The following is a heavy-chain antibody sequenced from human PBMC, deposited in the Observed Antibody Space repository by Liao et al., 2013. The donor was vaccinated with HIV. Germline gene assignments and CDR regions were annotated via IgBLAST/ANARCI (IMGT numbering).Heavy chain of an antibody. CDR2: IYYGGTT. V-gene: IGHV4-59*12. Sequence: QMQLQESGPGLVKPSETLSLSCNVSGGSIGSNYWNWIRQAPGKGLEWIGYIYYGGTTNYNPSLSSRVTMSVDTSKNQFSLELTSVTAADTAIYYCAARITVSGVAIPHALDVWGQGTMVAVSS. D-gene: IGHD3-3*01. CDR1: GGSIGSNY. J-gene: IGHJ3*01. CDR3: AARITVSGVAIPHALDV.